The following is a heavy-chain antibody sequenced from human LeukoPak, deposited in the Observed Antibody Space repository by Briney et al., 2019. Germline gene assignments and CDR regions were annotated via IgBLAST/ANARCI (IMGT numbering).Heavy chain of an antibody. V-gene: IGHV2-26*01. Sequence: SGPTLVNPTGTLTLTCTVSGFSLSNARMGVSWIRQPPGKALEWLAHIFSNDEKSYSTSLKSRLTISKDTSKSQVVLTMTNMDPVDTATYYCARIDYYDSSGYYTFGFGYWGQGTLVTVSS. CDR1: GFSLSNARMG. D-gene: IGHD3-22*01. CDR2: IFSNDEK. CDR3: ARIDYYDSSGYYTFGFGY. J-gene: IGHJ4*02.